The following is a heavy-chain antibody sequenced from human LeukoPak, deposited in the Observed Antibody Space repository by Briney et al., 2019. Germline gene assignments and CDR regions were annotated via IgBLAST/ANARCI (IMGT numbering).Heavy chain of an antibody. V-gene: IGHV1-2*02. CDR3: AREDYSNYGNWFDP. J-gene: IGHJ5*02. D-gene: IGHD4-11*01. Sequence: ASVKVSCKASGYTFTGYYMHWVRQAPGQGLEWMGWINPNSGGTNYAQKLQGRVTMTRDTSISTAYMELSRLRSDDTAVYYCAREDYSNYGNWFDPWGQGTLVTVSS. CDR2: INPNSGGT. CDR1: GYTFTGYY.